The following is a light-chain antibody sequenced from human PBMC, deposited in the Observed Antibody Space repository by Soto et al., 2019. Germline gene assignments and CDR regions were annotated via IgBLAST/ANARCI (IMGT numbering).Light chain of an antibody. Sequence: QLTHCPSILAGYVGDIVTLACLASQSISSWLAWYQQRPGKAPNLLTHKASHLESGVPSRFSGSGSGTEFTLIISSRQPGDFATYYCRHHNPYLWTCGEGTKVDI. CDR2: KAS. V-gene: IGKV1-5*03. CDR1: QSISSW. J-gene: IGKJ1*01. CDR3: RHHNPYLWT.